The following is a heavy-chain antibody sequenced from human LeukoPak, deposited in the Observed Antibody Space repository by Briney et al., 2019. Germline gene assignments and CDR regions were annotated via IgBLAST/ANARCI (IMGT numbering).Heavy chain of an antibody. Sequence: PSETLSLTCAVSGGSFSAYFWRWIRQPPGKGLEWMGDVGHSGSADYNPSLKSRVTISADPSKSQFSLKLTSVTAADTAVYYCATRGDYSDTSGNSYDALDIWGQGTMVTVSS. V-gene: IGHV4-34*01. J-gene: IGHJ3*02. D-gene: IGHD3-22*01. CDR1: GGSFSAYF. CDR3: ATRGDYSDTSGNSYDALDI. CDR2: VGHSGSA.